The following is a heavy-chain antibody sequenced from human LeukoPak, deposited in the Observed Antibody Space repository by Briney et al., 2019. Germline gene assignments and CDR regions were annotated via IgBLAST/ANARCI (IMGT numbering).Heavy chain of an antibody. D-gene: IGHD4-23*01. J-gene: IGHJ4*02. CDR3: ARDLDDYGGKGIDY. Sequence: PGGSLRLSCAASGFSFTSFEMSWVRQAPGKGLGWVSYISSSGSTIYYADSVKGRFTISTDNAKNTLYLQMNSLRAEETAVYYCARDLDDYGGKGIDYWGQGTLVTVSS. CDR2: ISSSGSTI. V-gene: IGHV3-48*03. CDR1: GFSFTSFE.